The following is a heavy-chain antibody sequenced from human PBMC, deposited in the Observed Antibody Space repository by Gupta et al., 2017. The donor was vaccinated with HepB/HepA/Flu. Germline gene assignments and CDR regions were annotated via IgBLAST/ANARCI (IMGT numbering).Heavy chain of an antibody. CDR2: ISGSGGST. J-gene: IGHJ4*02. Sequence: EVQLLESGGGLVQPGGSLRLSCAASGFTFSRYSMSWVRRAPGKGLEWVSAISGSGGSTYYADSVKGRFTISRDNSKNTLYLQMNSLRAEDTAVYYCAKHSSGWYRGGGYFDYWGQGTLVTVSS. D-gene: IGHD6-19*01. CDR3: AKHSSGWYRGGGYFDY. V-gene: IGHV3-23*01. CDR1: GFTFSRYS.